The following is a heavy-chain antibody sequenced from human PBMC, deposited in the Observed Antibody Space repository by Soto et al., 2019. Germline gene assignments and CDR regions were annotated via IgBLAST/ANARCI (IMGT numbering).Heavy chain of an antibody. CDR1: GGTFSSYA. Sequence: QVQLVQSGAEVKKPGSSVKVSCKASGGTFSSYAISWVRQSPGQGLEWMGVIIPIFGTANYAQKVQGRVTITADESTSTDYMELSSLRSEDTAVYYCAREATWIQISVGMDVWGQGTKVTVSS. J-gene: IGHJ6*02. CDR2: IIPIFGTA. CDR3: AREATWIQISVGMDV. V-gene: IGHV1-69*01. D-gene: IGHD5-18*01.